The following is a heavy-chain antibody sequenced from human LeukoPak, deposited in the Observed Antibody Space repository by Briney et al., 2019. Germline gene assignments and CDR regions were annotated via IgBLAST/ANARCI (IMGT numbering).Heavy chain of an antibody. CDR2: ISSSGSTI. Sequence: PGGSLRLSCAASGFTFSDYYMSWIRQAPGKGLEWVSYISSSGSTIYYADSVKGRFTISRDNAKNSLYLQMNSLRAEDTAVYYCAKHRFGVLEWLLPYWGQGTLVTVSS. V-gene: IGHV3-11*04. J-gene: IGHJ4*02. D-gene: IGHD3-3*01. CDR3: AKHRFGVLEWLLPY. CDR1: GFTFSDYY.